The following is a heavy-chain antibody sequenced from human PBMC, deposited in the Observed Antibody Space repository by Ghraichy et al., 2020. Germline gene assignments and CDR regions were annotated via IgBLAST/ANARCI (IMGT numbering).Heavy chain of an antibody. Sequence: SCAASGFTFSSYAMSWVRQAPGKGLEWVSAISGSGGSTYYADSVKGRFTISRDNSKNTLYLQMNSLRAEDTAVYYCAKGGPELLWFGECLSVPCGAFDIWGQGTMVTVSS. V-gene: IGHV3-23*01. D-gene: IGHD3-10*01. CDR2: ISGSGGST. CDR3: AKGGPELLWFGECLSVPCGAFDI. J-gene: IGHJ3*02. CDR1: GFTFSSYA.